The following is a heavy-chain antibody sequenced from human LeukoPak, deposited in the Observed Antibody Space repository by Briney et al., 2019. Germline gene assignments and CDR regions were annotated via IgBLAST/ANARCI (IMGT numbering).Heavy chain of an antibody. CDR1: SYSINSNYY. Sequence: SETLCLICSVSSYSINSNYYWGWIRQSPGKGLEWIGSIYHTGSTYYNPSLKSRVTISLDASNKQFSLRLSSVTAADTAVYYCAGKYYYDISGYYYVDYWGQGTLVTVSS. D-gene: IGHD3-22*01. CDR2: IYHTGST. J-gene: IGHJ4*02. V-gene: IGHV4-38-2*01. CDR3: AGKYYYDISGYYYVDY.